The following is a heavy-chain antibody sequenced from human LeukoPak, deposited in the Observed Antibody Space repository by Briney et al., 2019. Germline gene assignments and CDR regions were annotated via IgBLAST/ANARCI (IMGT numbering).Heavy chain of an antibody. V-gene: IGHV4-31*03. CDR1: GGSISSGGYY. D-gene: IGHD6-25*01. Sequence: PSETLSLTCTVSGGSISSGGYYWSWIRQHPGKGLEWTGYIYYSGSTYYNPSLKSRVTISVDTSKNQFSLKLSSVTAADTAVYYCARFKKRYYFDYWGQGTLVTVSS. CDR3: ARFKKRYYFDY. CDR2: IYYSGST. J-gene: IGHJ4*02.